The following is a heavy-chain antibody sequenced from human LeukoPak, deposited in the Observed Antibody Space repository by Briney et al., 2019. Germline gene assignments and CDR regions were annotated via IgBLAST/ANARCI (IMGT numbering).Heavy chain of an antibody. CDR1: GFTFSSSW. J-gene: IGHJ4*02. CDR3: ARHSSGSYYTY. V-gene: IGHV3-7*01. CDR2: IKQDGSDK. D-gene: IGHD3-10*01. Sequence: GGSLRLSCAASGFTFSSSWMSWARQAPGKGREWVAHIKQDGSDKSYVDSVKGRFTISRDNANNSLYLQLNSLRVEDTAMYYCARHSSGSYYTYWGQGTLVTVSS.